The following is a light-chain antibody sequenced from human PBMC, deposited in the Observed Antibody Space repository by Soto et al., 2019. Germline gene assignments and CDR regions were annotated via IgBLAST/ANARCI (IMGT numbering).Light chain of an antibody. CDR1: SSDVGGYNY. CDR2: GVT. J-gene: IGLJ2*01. CDR3: SSYTSSSTPVV. V-gene: IGLV2-14*03. Sequence: QSVLTQPASVSGSPGQSITISCTGTSSDVGGYNYVSWYQQHPGTAPKLMIYGVTNRPSGVSNRFSGSKSGNTASLAISGLQTEDEANYYCSSYTSSSTPVVFGGGTKLTVL.